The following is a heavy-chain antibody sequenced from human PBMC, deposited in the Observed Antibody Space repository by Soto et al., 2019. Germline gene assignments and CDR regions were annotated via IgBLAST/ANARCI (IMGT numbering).Heavy chain of an antibody. CDR3: ARRGYYYDSSGYPSVWY. D-gene: IGHD3-22*01. CDR2: IYYSGST. J-gene: IGHJ2*01. Sequence: KPSEPLSLTCTFSGRTISNSSHYRGWIRHPPGKVLEWIGSIYYSGSTYYNPSLKSRVTISVDTSKNQFSLKLSSVTAADTAVYYCARRGYYYDSSGYPSVWY. CDR1: GRTISNSSHY. V-gene: IGHV4-39*01.